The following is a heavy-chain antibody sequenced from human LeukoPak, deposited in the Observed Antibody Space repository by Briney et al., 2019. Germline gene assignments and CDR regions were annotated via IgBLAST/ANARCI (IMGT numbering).Heavy chain of an antibody. Sequence: GGSLRLSCAASGFTFSSYEMNWVRQAPGKGLEWVSYISSSGSTIYYADSVKGRFTISRDNAKNSLHLQVNSLRAEDTAVYYCAKVGYDSSGSDAFDIWGQGTMVTVSS. CDR2: ISSSGSTI. CDR1: GFTFSSYE. V-gene: IGHV3-48*03. D-gene: IGHD3-22*01. CDR3: AKVGYDSSGSDAFDI. J-gene: IGHJ3*02.